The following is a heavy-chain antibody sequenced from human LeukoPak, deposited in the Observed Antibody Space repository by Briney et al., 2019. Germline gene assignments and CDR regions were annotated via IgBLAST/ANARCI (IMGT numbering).Heavy chain of an antibody. Sequence: GRSLRLSCAASGFTFSSYAMHWVRQAPGKGLEWVAVISYDGSNKYYADSVKGRFTISRDNSKNTLYLQMNSLRAEDTAVYYCARDRWAGINYDFWSGYYLWGNSAYNWFDPWGQGTLVTVSS. CDR1: GFTFSSYA. CDR3: ARDRWAGINYDFWSGYYLWGNSAYNWFDP. V-gene: IGHV3-30-3*01. D-gene: IGHD3-3*01. J-gene: IGHJ5*02. CDR2: ISYDGSNK.